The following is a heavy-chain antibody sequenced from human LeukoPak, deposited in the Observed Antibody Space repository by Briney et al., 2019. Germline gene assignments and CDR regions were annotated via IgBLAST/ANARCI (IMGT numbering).Heavy chain of an antibody. D-gene: IGHD3-10*01. CDR3: ARYLWLNVPNFDY. V-gene: IGHV3-23*01. CDR2: ISGSGGST. Sequence: GGSLRLSCAASGFTFSSYAMSWVRQAPGKGLEWVSAISGSGGSTYYADSVKGRFTISRDNSKNTLYLQMNSLGAEDTAVYYCARYLWLNVPNFDYWGQGTLVTVSS. CDR1: GFTFSSYA. J-gene: IGHJ4*02.